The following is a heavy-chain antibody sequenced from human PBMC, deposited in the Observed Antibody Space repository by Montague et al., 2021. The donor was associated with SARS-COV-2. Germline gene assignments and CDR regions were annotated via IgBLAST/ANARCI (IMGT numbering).Heavy chain of an antibody. D-gene: IGHD6-19*01. V-gene: IGHV4-39*01. Sequence: SETLSLTCSVSGGSISSTSFFWAWIRQPPGEGLEWVGSMYSSGTTYYNPSLKSRVTISGDTSRNQLSVRLGSVTAADTAVYYCARPTSGWFIYWGQGTLVTVSS. CDR3: ARPTSGWFIY. J-gene: IGHJ4*02. CDR1: GGSISSTSFF. CDR2: MYSSGTT.